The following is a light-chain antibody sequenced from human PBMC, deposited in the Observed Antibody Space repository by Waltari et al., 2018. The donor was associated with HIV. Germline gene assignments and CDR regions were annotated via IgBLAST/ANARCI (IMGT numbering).Light chain of an antibody. V-gene: IGLV2-14*01. CDR3: SSYTVSSSVL. J-gene: IGLJ3*02. CDR2: EVS. CDR1: SSDVGGYNY. Sequence: QSALTQPASVSGSPGQSITISCTGASSDVGGYNYVSWYQQHPGKAPKLMIYEVSSRPSGVSNRFSGSKSGNTASLTISGLRAEDEADYYCSSYTVSSSVLFGGGTKLTVL.